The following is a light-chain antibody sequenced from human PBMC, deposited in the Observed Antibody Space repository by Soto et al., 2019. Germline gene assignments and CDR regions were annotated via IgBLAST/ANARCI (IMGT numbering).Light chain of an antibody. J-gene: IGLJ1*01. CDR1: SSDVGGYNY. CDR3: SSYTSSSTYV. Sequence: QSALAHPASVSWSPGHSITISCTGTSSDVGGYNYVSWYQQHPGKAPKLMIYEVSNRPSGVSNRFSGSKSGNTASLTISGLQAEDEADYYCSSYTSSSTYVFGTGTKVTVL. V-gene: IGLV2-14*01. CDR2: EVS.